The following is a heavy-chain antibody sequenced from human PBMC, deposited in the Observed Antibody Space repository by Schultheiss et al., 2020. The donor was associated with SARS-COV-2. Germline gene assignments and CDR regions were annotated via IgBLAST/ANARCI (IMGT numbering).Heavy chain of an antibody. Sequence: GESLKISCAASGFTFTNYAMSWVRQAPGKGLEWVSGISGSGSSTYYADSVKGRFTISRDNSKKTLDLQMNSLRAEDTAVYYCATSSLYWGQGTLVTVSS. V-gene: IGHV3-23*01. CDR3: ATSSLY. CDR2: ISGSGSST. D-gene: IGHD3-16*02. J-gene: IGHJ4*02. CDR1: GFTFTNYA.